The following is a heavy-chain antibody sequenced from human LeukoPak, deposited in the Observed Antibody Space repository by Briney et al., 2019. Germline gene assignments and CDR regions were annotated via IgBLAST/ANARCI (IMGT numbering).Heavy chain of an antibody. V-gene: IGHV1-24*01. J-gene: IGHJ3*02. D-gene: IGHD3-22*01. CDR2: FDPEDDET. CDR3: ATDHDYYDKSNYYHDAFDI. CDR1: GHTLAELS. Sequence: ASVKVSCKVSGHTLAELSMHWVRQAPGKGLEWMGGFDPEDDETIYARKFQGRISMTEDTSTDTAYMELSSLRSDDTAVYYCATDHDYYDKSNYYHDAFDIWGQGTMVTVPS.